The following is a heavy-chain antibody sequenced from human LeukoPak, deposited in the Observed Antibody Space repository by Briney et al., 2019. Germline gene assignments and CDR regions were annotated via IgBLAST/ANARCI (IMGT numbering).Heavy chain of an antibody. V-gene: IGHV4-34*01. Sequence: SETPSLTCAVYGGSFSDYYCSWIRQPPGKGLEWVGEINHGGSTNYSPSLKSRVTLSADTSKKQCSLKLSSVTAADTAVYYCAYSSAFQQHCGQGTLVTVSS. D-gene: IGHD3-22*01. CDR2: INHGGST. J-gene: IGHJ1*01. CDR3: AYSSAFQQH. CDR1: GGSFSDYY.